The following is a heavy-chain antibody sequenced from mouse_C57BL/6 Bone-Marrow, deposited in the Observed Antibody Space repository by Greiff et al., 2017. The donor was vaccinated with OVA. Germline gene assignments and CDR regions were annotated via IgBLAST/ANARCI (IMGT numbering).Heavy chain of an antibody. V-gene: IGHV5-4*01. CDR2: ISDGGSYT. Sequence: DVHLVESGGGLVKPGGSLKLSCAASGFTFSSYAMSWVRQTPEKRLEWVATISDGGSYTYYPDNVKGRFTISRDNAKNNLYLQMSHLKSEDTAMYYCARGYYYGSSYVPLYWYFDVWGTGTTVTVSS. CDR1: GFTFSSYA. J-gene: IGHJ1*03. D-gene: IGHD1-1*01. CDR3: ARGYYYGSSYVPLYWYFDV.